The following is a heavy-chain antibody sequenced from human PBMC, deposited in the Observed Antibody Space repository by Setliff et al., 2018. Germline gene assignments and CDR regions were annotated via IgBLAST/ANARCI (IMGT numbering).Heavy chain of an antibody. J-gene: IGHJ3*02. V-gene: IGHV1-18*01. CDR3: VRDRAAIVVGPPTAAFDI. D-gene: IGHD2-2*01. CDR1: GYTFAKYG. Sequence: ASVKVSCKAFGYTFAKYGTSRVRQAPGQGLEWMGWISGYNGYTVFAQKLHGRVTLTTDTSTGTAYMELRSLRTDDTAQYNCVRDRAAIVVGPPTAAFDIWGQGTMVTVSS. CDR2: ISGYNGYT.